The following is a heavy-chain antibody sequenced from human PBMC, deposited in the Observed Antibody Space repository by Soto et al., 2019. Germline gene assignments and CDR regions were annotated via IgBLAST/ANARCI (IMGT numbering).Heavy chain of an antibody. D-gene: IGHD3-9*01. CDR2: INHSGST. V-gene: IGHV4-34*01. J-gene: IGHJ5*02. CDR1: GGSFSGYY. CDR3: ARSRPPYLTGYYRDRSRRSNWLAP. Sequence: SETLSLTCAVYGGSFSGYYWSWVRQPPGKGLEWIGEINHSGSTNYNPSLKSRVTISVDTSKNQFSLKLSSVTAADTAVYYCARSRPPYLTGYYRDRSRRSNWLAPWGQGTLVTVSS.